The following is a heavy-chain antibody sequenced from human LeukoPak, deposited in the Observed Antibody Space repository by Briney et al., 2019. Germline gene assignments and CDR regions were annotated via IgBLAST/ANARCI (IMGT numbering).Heavy chain of an antibody. V-gene: IGHV4-4*07. CDR1: GGSIRTFY. Sequence: SETLSLTCTVSGGSIRTFYWTWIRQPAGKGLEWIGRIYSSGSTYYNPSLKSRVTMSVDTSKNQFSLRLSSVTAADTAVYYCARANYYVSGSYSPTNFDYWGQGTLATVSS. D-gene: IGHD3-10*01. CDR3: ARANYYVSGSYSPTNFDY. J-gene: IGHJ4*02. CDR2: IYSSGST.